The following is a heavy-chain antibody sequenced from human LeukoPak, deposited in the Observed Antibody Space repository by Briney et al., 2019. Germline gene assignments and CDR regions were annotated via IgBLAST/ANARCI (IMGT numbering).Heavy chain of an antibody. CDR2: ISAYNGNT. CDR3: ARDMNNIWQQLYADAFDI. D-gene: IGHD6-13*01. CDR1: GYTFTSYG. V-gene: IGHV1-18*01. J-gene: IGHJ3*02. Sequence: GASVKVSCKASGYTFTSYGISWVRQAPGQGLEWMGWISAYNGNTNYAQKLQGRVTMTTDTSTSTAYMELRSLRSDDTAVYYCARDMNNIWQQLYADAFDIWGQGTMVTVSS.